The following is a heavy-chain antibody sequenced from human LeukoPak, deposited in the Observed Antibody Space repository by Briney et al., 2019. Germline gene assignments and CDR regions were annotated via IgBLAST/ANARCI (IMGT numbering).Heavy chain of an antibody. Sequence: ASETLSLTCAVYGGSFSGYYWSWIRQPPGKGLEWIGEINHSGSTNYNPSLKSRVTISVDTSKNQFSLKLSSVTAADTAVYYCARIRSGWYPGGYFDYWGQGTLVTVSS. CDR1: GGSFSGYY. CDR3: ARIRSGWYPGGYFDY. CDR2: INHSGST. V-gene: IGHV4-34*01. J-gene: IGHJ4*02. D-gene: IGHD6-19*01.